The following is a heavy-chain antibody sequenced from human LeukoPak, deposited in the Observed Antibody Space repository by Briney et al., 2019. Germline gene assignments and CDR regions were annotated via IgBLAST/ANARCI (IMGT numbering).Heavy chain of an antibody. CDR3: ARRDYFDY. V-gene: IGHV4-39*01. J-gene: IGHJ4*02. Sequence: SETLSLTCTVSGGSISSSSYYWGWIRQPPGKGLEWIGSIYYSGSTYYNPSLKSRVTISVDTSKNQFSLKLSSVTAADTAVYYCARRDYFDYWGQGTLVTVSS. CDR2: IYYSGST. CDR1: GGSISSSSYY.